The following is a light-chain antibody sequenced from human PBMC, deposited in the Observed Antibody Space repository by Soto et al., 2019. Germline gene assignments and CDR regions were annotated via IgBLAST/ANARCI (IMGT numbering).Light chain of an antibody. J-gene: IGKJ4*01. CDR1: QTIRNY. Sequence: QMTQSPPSLSSSVGDRVTITCRASQTIRNYLHWYQQKPGKAPNLLIYSASNLQSGVPSRFSGSGSGTDFTLTISSLQPEDSGTYYCQQTYSTLVSFGGGTKVEIK. CDR2: SAS. CDR3: QQTYSTLVS. V-gene: IGKV1-39*01.